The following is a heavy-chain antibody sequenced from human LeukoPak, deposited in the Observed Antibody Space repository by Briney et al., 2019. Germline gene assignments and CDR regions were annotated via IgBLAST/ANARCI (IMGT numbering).Heavy chain of an antibody. Sequence: TGGSLRLSWAASGFTVSSNYMSWVRQAPGKGLEWVLVIYSADTTYYADSVKGRFTISRDSSKNTLYLQMNSLRVEDTAVYYCASRVRLAGTESGFDYWGQGTLVTVS. V-gene: IGHV3-66*01. J-gene: IGHJ4*02. CDR1: GFTVSSNY. D-gene: IGHD6-19*01. CDR3: ASRVRLAGTESGFDY. CDR2: IYSADTT.